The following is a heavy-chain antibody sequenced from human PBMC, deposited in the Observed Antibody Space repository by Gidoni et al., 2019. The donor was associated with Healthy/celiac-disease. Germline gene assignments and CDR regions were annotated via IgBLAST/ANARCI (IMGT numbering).Heavy chain of an antibody. CDR1: GFTSGSYG. J-gene: IGHJ4*02. Sequence: QVQLVESGGGVVQPGRSLRLSCAASGFTSGSYGMHWVRQAPGKGLEWVAVIWYDGSNKYYADSVKGRFTISRDNSKNTLYLQMNSLRAEDTAVYYCARDRSYGSGNTKGGFDYWGQGTLVTVSS. CDR2: IWYDGSNK. D-gene: IGHD3-10*01. CDR3: ARDRSYGSGNTKGGFDY. V-gene: IGHV3-33*01.